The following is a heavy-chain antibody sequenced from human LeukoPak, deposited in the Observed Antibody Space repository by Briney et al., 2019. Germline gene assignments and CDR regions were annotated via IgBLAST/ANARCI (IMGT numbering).Heavy chain of an antibody. Sequence: SETLSLTCAVYSRSFSGDYWSWIRHPPGKGLEWIGEINHSGSTNYNPSLKSRVTISVDTSKNQFSLKLSSVTAADTAVYYCARSYAHVYWGQGTLVTVSS. J-gene: IGHJ4*02. CDR3: ARSYAHVY. V-gene: IGHV4-34*01. CDR2: INHSGST. D-gene: IGHD2-2*01. CDR1: SRSFSGDY.